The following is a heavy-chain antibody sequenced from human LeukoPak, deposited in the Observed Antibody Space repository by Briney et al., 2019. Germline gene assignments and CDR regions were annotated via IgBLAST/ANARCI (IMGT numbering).Heavy chain of an antibody. CDR3: ARAKFGSDAFDI. J-gene: IGHJ3*02. D-gene: IGHD3-10*01. V-gene: IGHV3-11*04. CDR2: ISSSGSTI. CDR1: GFTFSDYY. Sequence: GGSLRLSCAASGFTFSDYYMSWTRQAPGKGLEWVSYISSSGSTIYYTDSVKGRFTISRDNAKNSLYLQMNSLRAEDTAVYYCARAKFGSDAFDIWGQGTMVTVSS.